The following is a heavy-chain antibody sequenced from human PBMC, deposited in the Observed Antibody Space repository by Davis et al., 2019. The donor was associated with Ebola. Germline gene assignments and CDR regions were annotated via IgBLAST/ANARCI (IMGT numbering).Heavy chain of an antibody. Sequence: MPGGSLRLSCTVSGVPITSSNYNWGWIRQAPGKGLEWIGSIYHSGTTYYNPSLKNRVTIYVDTSKNQFSLKLSSATAADTALFYCARHDSDYIWGTYRSGFDFWGQGILVTVSS. V-gene: IGHV4-39*01. CDR2: IYHSGTT. J-gene: IGHJ4*02. D-gene: IGHD3-16*02. CDR1: GVPITSSNYN. CDR3: ARHDSDYIWGTYRSGFDF.